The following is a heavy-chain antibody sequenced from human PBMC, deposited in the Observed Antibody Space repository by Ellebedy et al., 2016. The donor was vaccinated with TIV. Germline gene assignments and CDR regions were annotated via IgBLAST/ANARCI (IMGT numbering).Heavy chain of an antibody. CDR2: IYHSGST. V-gene: IGHV4-38-2*02. J-gene: IGHJ4*02. CDR1: GYSISSGYY. CDR3: ARDRHLTR. Sequence: SETLSLXCTVSGYSISSGYYWGWIRQPPGKGLEWIGSIYHSGSTYYNPSLKSRVTISVDTSKNQFSLKLSSVTAADTAVYYCARDRHLTRWGQGTLVTVSS. D-gene: IGHD4-23*01.